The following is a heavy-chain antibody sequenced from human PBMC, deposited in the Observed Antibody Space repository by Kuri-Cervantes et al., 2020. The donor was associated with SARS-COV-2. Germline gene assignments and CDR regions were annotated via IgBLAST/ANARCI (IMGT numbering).Heavy chain of an antibody. CDR3: AKNGFDASGWLYGMDV. J-gene: IGHJ6*02. CDR2: ISSSSSTI. D-gene: IGHD6-19*01. Sequence: GESLKISCAASGFTFSSYSMNWVRQAPGKGLEWVSYISSSSSTIYYADSVKGRFTMSRDNSKNTLYLQMNSLGAEDTALYYCAKNGFDASGWLYGMDVWGQGTTVTVS. V-gene: IGHV3-48*01. CDR1: GFTFSSYS.